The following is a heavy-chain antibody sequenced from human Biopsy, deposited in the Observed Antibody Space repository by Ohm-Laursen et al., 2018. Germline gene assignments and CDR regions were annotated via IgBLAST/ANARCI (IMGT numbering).Heavy chain of an antibody. Sequence: TLSLTCTVSGGTVSSGGFYWSWIRQHPGKGLEWIGNIYYSGTTYYNPSLKSLVTISVETSMNQFSLKLNSVPAADTAVYYCARRPYGGTRYWYFDLWGRGTLVTVSS. CDR1: GGTVSSGGFY. D-gene: IGHD4-23*01. CDR3: ARRPYGGTRYWYFDL. J-gene: IGHJ2*01. V-gene: IGHV4-31*01. CDR2: IYYSGTT.